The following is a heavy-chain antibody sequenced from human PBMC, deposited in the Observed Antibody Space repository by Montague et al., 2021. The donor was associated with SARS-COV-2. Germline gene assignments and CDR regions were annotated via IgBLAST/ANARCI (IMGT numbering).Heavy chain of an antibody. D-gene: IGHD6-19*01. CDR3: ARESGYSSGWRYYYVMDV. CDR2: LYTSGST. CDR1: GGSISNYY. Sequence: SETLSLTCTVSGGSISNYYWTWIRQPAGKGLEWIGHLYTSGSTTYNPSLKSRVTMSVDTSKNQFSLNVTSVTAADTAIYYCARESGYSSGWRYYYVMDVWGQGTTVTVS. V-gene: IGHV4-4*07. J-gene: IGHJ6*02.